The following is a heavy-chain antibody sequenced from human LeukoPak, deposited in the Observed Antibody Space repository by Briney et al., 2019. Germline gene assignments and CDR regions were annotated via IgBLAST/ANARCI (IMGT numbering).Heavy chain of an antibody. V-gene: IGHV4-59*01. J-gene: IGHJ5*02. Sequence: SETLSLTCTVSGGSISSYYWSWIRQPPGKGLEWIGYIYYSGSTNYNPSLKSRVTISVDTSKNQSSLKLSSVTAADTAVYYCARELATYCSGGSCPFDPWGQGTLVTVPS. D-gene: IGHD2-15*01. CDR2: IYYSGST. CDR3: ARELATYCSGGSCPFDP. CDR1: GGSISSYY.